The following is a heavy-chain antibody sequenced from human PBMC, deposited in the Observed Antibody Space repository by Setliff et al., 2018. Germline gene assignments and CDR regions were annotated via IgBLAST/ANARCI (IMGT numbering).Heavy chain of an antibody. CDR2: IFYSGRT. CDR1: GASITNINYY. V-gene: IGHV4-39*01. J-gene: IGHJ4*02. D-gene: IGHD3-16*01. CDR3: ARLPNYVWGSPVDC. Sequence: KTSETLSLTCTVSGASITNINYYWGLIRQPPGKGLEWIGSIFYSGRTFYNPSLKSRVTISVDTSKNQFSLTLSSVTAADTAVYYCARLPNYVWGSPVDCWGQGTLVTVSS.